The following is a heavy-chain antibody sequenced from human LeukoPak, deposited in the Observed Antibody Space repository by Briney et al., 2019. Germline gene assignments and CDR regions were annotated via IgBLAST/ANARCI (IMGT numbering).Heavy chain of an antibody. V-gene: IGHV4-61*01. J-gene: IGHJ4*02. CDR2: IYYSGST. D-gene: IGHD3-10*01. CDR1: GGSVSGGSYY. CDR3: ARGLGYYGSGTEFDY. Sequence: PSETLSLTCTVSGGSVSGGSYYWSWIRQPPGKGLEWIGYIYYSGSTNYNPSLKSRVTISVDTSKNQFSLKLSSVTAADTAVYYCARGLGYYGSGTEFDYWGQGTLVTVSS.